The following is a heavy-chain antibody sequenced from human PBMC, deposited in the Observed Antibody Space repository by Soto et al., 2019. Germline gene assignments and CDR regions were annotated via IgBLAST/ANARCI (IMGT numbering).Heavy chain of an antibody. CDR3: ARDALHPRSYYFDY. D-gene: IGHD6-6*01. CDR2: INWNGGST. Sequence: GGSLRLSCAASGFTFDDYGMSWVRQAPGKGLEWVSGINWNGGSTGYADSVKGRFTISRDNAKNSLYLQMNSLRAEDTALYHCARDALHPRSYYFDYWGQGTLVTVSS. V-gene: IGHV3-20*01. CDR1: GFTFDDYG. J-gene: IGHJ4*02.